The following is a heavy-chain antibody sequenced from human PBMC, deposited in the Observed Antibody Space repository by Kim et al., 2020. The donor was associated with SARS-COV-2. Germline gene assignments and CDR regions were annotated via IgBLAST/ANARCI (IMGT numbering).Heavy chain of an antibody. V-gene: IGHV5-51*01. J-gene: IGHJ1*01. CDR2: IYPGDSDT. D-gene: IGHD2-15*01. CDR3: AMRNYCRGSGCYSQ. CDR1: GYSFTSYW. Sequence: GESLKISCKGSGYSFTSYWIGWVRQMPGKGLEWMGIIYPGDSDTRYSPSFQGQVTISADQSISTAYLQWSSLKASDTDMYYCAMRNYCRGSGCYSQWGQGTLVTVSS.